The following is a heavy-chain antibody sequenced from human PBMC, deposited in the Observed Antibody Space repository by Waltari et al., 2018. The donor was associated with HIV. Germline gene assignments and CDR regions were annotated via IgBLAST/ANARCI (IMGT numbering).Heavy chain of an antibody. J-gene: IGHJ4*02. D-gene: IGHD1-26*01. CDR1: GFTFISYS. CDR3: ASSIVGATHPTWGY. Sequence: EVQLVESGGGLVQPGGSLRLSCAASGFTFISYSMNWVRQAPGKGLEWVSYISSSSSTIYYADSVKGRFTISRDNAKNSLYLQMNSLRDEDTAVYYCASSIVGATHPTWGYWGQGTLVTVSS. V-gene: IGHV3-48*02. CDR2: ISSSSSTI.